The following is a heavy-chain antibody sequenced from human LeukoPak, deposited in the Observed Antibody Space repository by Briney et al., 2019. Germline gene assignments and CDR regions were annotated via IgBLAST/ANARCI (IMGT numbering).Heavy chain of an antibody. CDR3: ARLHGITIFGVVIGAFDI. Sequence: SETLSLTCTVSGGSISSSSYYWGWIRQPPGKGLEWIGSIYHSGSTYYNPSLKSRVTISVDTSKNQFSLKLSSVTAADTAVYYCARLHGITIFGVVIGAFDIWGQGTMVTVSS. J-gene: IGHJ3*02. V-gene: IGHV4-39*07. CDR2: IYHSGST. D-gene: IGHD3-3*01. CDR1: GGSISSSSYY.